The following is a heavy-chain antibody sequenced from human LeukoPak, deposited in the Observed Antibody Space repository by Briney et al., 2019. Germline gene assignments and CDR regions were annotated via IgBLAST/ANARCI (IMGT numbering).Heavy chain of an antibody. J-gene: IGHJ4*02. CDR3: TRDATQYLRYGYFDS. V-gene: IGHV3-21*01. D-gene: IGHD2/OR15-2a*01. Sequence: GGSLRLSCAASGFTFSSYAMSWVRQAPGKGLEWVSSINNIASHIYYVDSVRGRFTISRDNAKNSVSLQMNNLRAEDTAVYYCTRDATQYLRYGYFDSWGQGILVTVSS. CDR1: GFTFSSYA. CDR2: INNIASHI.